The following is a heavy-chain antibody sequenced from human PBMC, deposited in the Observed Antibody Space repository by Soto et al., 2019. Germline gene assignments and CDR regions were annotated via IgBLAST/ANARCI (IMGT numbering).Heavy chain of an antibody. J-gene: IGHJ5*02. CDR3: ARHPSDFWFDP. Sequence: SETLSLTCTVSGGSISSSSYFWGWIRQPPGKGLEWIGSIYYSGSTYYNPSLKSRVTVSVDTSKNQFSLKLSSVTAADTAVYYCARHPSDFWFDPWGQGILVTVSS. D-gene: IGHD2-21*02. CDR1: GGSISSSSYF. V-gene: IGHV4-39*01. CDR2: IYYSGST.